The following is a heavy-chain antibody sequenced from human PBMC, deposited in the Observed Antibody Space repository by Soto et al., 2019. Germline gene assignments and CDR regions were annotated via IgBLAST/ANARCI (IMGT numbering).Heavy chain of an antibody. CDR2: ISWNSGSI. Sequence: VESGGGLVQPGRSLRLSCAASGFTFPDYTMHWVRQAPGKGLEWVSGISWNSGSIDYADSVKGRFIISRDDAKNCLYLQMNSLRAEDTAFYYCAKGLYYYQTSGYPHYWGQGTLVTVSS. V-gene: IGHV3-9*01. CDR1: GFTFPDYT. CDR3: AKGLYYYQTSGYPHY. D-gene: IGHD3-22*01. J-gene: IGHJ4*02.